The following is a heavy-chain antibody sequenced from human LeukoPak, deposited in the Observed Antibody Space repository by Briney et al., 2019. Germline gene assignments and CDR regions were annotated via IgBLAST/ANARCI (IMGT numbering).Heavy chain of an antibody. CDR2: ISPSGNT. CDR3: ARDLGYSGFDWAP. CDR1: GYSISSGYY. J-gene: IGHJ5*02. V-gene: IGHV4-38-2*02. Sequence: SETLSLTCTVSGYSISSGYYWGWIRQPPGKRLEWVGSISPSGNTYYNPTLKSRVTISVDTSKNLFSLNLTSVTAADAAVYYCARDLGYSGFDWAPWGQGTLVTVSS. D-gene: IGHD5-12*01.